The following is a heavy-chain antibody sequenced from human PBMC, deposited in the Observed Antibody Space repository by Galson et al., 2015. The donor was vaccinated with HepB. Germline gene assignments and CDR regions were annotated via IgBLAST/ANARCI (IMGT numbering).Heavy chain of an antibody. V-gene: IGHV4-31*03. D-gene: IGHD2-2*01. Sequence: TLSLTCTVSGGSISSGGYYWSWIRQHPGKGLEWIGYIYYSGSTYYNPSLKGRVTISVDTSKNQFSLKLSSVSAADTAVYYCARGVVVVPATNERYYYYYMDVWGKGTTVTVSS. CDR1: GGSISSGGYY. J-gene: IGHJ6*03. CDR2: IYYSGST. CDR3: ARGVVVVPATNERYYYYYMDV.